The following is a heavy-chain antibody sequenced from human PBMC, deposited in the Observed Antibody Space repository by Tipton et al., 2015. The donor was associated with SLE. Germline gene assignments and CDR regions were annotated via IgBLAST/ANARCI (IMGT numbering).Heavy chain of an antibody. CDR1: GFTFDDYA. CDR2: ISWNSEKI. Sequence: SLRLSCAASGFTFDDYAMHWVRQAPGKGLEWVSGISWNSEKIAYADSVKGRFTISRDNSKNTLYLQMNSLRAEDTAVYYCAKGRFDWSPEPFDIWGQGTMVTVSS. J-gene: IGHJ3*02. V-gene: IGHV3-9*01. CDR3: AKGRFDWSPEPFDI. D-gene: IGHD3-9*01.